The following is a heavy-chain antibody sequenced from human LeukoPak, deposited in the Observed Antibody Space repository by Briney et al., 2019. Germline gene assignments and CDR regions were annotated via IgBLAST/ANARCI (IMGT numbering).Heavy chain of an antibody. CDR3: ATDKIAGSGSIDY. Sequence: GGSLRLSCAASGFTLSSYSMNWVRQAPGKGLEWVSLITSSSNYIYYADSVKGRFTISRDNAKNSLYLQMNSLRGDDTAVYYCATDKIAGSGSIDYWGQGTLVTVSS. CDR1: GFTLSSYS. J-gene: IGHJ4*02. V-gene: IGHV3-21*01. CDR2: ITSSSNYI. D-gene: IGHD3-10*01.